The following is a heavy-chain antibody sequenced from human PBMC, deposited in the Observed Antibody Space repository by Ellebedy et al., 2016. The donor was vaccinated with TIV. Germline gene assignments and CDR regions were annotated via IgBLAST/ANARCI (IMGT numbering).Heavy chain of an antibody. J-gene: IGHJ3*02. CDR2: IDNSGSYV. D-gene: IGHD1-14*01. Sequence: GESLKISCTASGFTFSTYWMNWVRQASGKGLEWVSSIDNSGSYVYYADSVKGRFTISRDNGKNSLYLHMNSLRAEDTAVYYCAKSTVINPEGDAYDIWGQGTKVTVSS. CDR3: AKSTVINPEGDAYDI. CDR1: GFTFSTYW. V-gene: IGHV3-21*06.